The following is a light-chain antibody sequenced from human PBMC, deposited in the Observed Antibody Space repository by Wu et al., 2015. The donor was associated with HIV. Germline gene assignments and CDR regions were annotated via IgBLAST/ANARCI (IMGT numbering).Light chain of an antibody. CDR1: QSVTSY. CDR2: DAS. Sequence: DIVLTQSPATLSLSPGQRATLSCRASQSVTSYLSWYQQKPGQAPRLLMYDASNRATGIPVRFSGRGSGTDFTLTISSLEPEDFAVYYCQQRSNWPLYSFGQGTKLEIK. CDR3: QQRSNWPLYS. V-gene: IGKV3-11*01. J-gene: IGKJ2*03.